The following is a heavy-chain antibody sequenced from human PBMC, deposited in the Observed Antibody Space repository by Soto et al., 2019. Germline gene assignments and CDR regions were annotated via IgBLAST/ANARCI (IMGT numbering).Heavy chain of an antibody. D-gene: IGHD5-12*01. CDR1: GFTFSSYA. J-gene: IGHJ6*03. CDR3: AKGGTRGYEAYYYYYMDV. CDR2: ISGSGGST. Sequence: PGGSLRLSCAASGFTFSSYAMSWFRQAPGKGLGWVSAISGSGGSTYYADSVKGRFTISRDNSKNTLYLQMNSLRAEDTAVYYCAKGGTRGYEAYYYYYMDVWGKGTTVTVS. V-gene: IGHV3-23*01.